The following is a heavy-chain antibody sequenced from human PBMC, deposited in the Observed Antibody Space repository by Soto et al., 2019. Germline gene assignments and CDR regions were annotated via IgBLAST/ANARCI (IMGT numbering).Heavy chain of an antibody. V-gene: IGHV1-46*02. Sequence: ASVKVSCKASADIFNNYYMHWVRQAPGQGLEWMGVMTPSDGSTNYAQSFQGRVTMTRDTSTRTVYVELSSLRSEDTAVYYCAKHCGGDCSNGFDIWGQGTKVTVSS. D-gene: IGHD2-21*02. J-gene: IGHJ3*02. CDR1: ADIFNNYY. CDR2: MTPSDGST. CDR3: AKHCGGDCSNGFDI.